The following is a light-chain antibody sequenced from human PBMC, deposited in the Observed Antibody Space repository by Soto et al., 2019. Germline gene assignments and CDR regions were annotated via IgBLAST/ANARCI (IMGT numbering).Light chain of an antibody. CDR2: GAS. V-gene: IGKV3-20*01. CDR1: QSVSSSY. Sequence: EIVLTKAPDRLSLYPGERATLSYRASQSVSSSYLAWYQQRPGQAPRLLIYGASSRATGIPDRFSGSGSGTDFSLTISRLDPEAFAVYDCQQYGNSPWTLGQLTKVEI. J-gene: IGKJ1*01. CDR3: QQYGNSPWT.